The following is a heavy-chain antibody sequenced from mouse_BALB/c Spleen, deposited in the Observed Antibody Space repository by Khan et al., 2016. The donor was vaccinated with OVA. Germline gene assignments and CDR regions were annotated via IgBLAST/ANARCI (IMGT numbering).Heavy chain of an antibody. J-gene: IGHJ3*01. CDR1: GFTFSNYG. CDR2: ISSGDTT. Sequence: EVQLVESGGGLVKPGGSLKLSCAASGFTFSNYGVSWVRQTPGKRLEWVASISSGDTTYYPDSVKGRFTISRDNARNILYLQMSSLRSEDTAMYYCARDYWFDYWGQGTLVTVSA. CDR3: ARDYWFDY. D-gene: IGHD2-13*01. V-gene: IGHV5-6-5*01.